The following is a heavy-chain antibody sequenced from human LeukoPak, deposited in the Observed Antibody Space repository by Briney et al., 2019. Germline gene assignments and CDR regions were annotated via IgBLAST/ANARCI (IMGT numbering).Heavy chain of an antibody. V-gene: IGHV4-4*08. CDR1: GGSFSSYY. Sequence: PSETLSLTCTVSGGSFSSYYWTWIRQPPGKGLEWIGRISSSGSTNYNPSLKSRVTISVDTSKNQFSLKLSSVTAADTAVYFCARGPYSYDSSGAFDIWGQGTMVTVSS. D-gene: IGHD3-22*01. J-gene: IGHJ3*02. CDR2: ISSSGST. CDR3: ARGPYSYDSSGAFDI.